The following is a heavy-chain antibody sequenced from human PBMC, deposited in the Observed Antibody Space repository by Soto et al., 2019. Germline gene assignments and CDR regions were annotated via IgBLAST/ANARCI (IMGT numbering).Heavy chain of an antibody. Sequence: ASVKVSCEDSGYTFTSYDINWVRQAPGQGLEWMGWMNPNSGNTGYAQKFQGRVTMTRNTAISIAYMELSNLRSEDTAVYYCARGRTARNWLDPWGQGTQVTVPQ. CDR1: GYTFTSYD. J-gene: IGHJ5*02. CDR2: MNPNSGNT. V-gene: IGHV1-8*01. CDR3: ARGRTARNWLDP.